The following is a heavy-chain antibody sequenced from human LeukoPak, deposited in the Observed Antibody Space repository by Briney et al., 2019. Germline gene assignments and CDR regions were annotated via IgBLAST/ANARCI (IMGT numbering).Heavy chain of an antibody. J-gene: IGHJ4*02. Sequence: GGSLRLSCAAAGFTVSSNYMTWVRQAPGKGLEWVSYSGGTTYYADSVKGRFTISRDNSKNTLYPQMSSLRAEDTAVYYCARSTVVQGYCSSPSCPLIYWGQGTLVTVSS. CDR1: GFTVSSNY. CDR3: ARSTVVQGYCSSPSCPLIY. V-gene: IGHV3-53*01. D-gene: IGHD2-2*01. CDR2: SGGTT.